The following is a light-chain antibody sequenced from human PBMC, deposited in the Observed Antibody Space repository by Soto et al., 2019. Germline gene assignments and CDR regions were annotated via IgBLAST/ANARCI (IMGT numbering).Light chain of an antibody. CDR2: EVS. J-gene: IGLJ1*01. CDR3: SSYTSSIIPYV. Sequence: LTQPASVSGSPGQSITISCTGTSSDVGGYDYVSWYQQHPGKAPKLMIYEVSYRPSGVSNRFSGSKSGNTASLTISGLQAEDEADYYCSSYTSSIIPYVFGTGTKVTVL. V-gene: IGLV2-14*01. CDR1: SSDVGGYDY.